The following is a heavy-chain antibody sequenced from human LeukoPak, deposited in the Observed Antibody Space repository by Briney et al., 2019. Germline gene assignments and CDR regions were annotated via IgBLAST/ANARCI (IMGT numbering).Heavy chain of an antibody. Sequence: PAGALRLSCAASGFTFSNAWMSWVRQAPGKGLEWVGRIKSKTDGGTTDYAAPVKGRFTISRDDSKNTLYLQMNSLKTEDTAVYYCTTDRGWYYFDYWGQGTLVTVSS. CDR3: TTDRGWYYFDY. D-gene: IGHD6-19*01. J-gene: IGHJ4*02. CDR2: IKSKTDGGTT. V-gene: IGHV3-15*01. CDR1: GFTFSNAW.